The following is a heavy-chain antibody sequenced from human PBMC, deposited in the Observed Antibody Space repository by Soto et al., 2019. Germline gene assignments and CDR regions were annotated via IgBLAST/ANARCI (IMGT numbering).Heavy chain of an antibody. Sequence: NPSETLSLTCTVSGGSISSGVYYWSWIRQPPGKGLEWMGYILYSGSTSYNPALKSRLIISVDMSKNQFSLKLRSVTAADTAVYNCARDQSPVVMGDYYGMDVWGQGTTVTVSS. CDR1: GGSISSGVYY. D-gene: IGHD2-8*01. CDR2: ILYSGST. V-gene: IGHV4-30-4*01. CDR3: ARDQSPVVMGDYYGMDV. J-gene: IGHJ6*02.